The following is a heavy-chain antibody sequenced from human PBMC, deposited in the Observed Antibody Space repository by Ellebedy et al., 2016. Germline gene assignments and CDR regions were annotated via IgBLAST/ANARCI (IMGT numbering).Heavy chain of an antibody. Sequence: SETLSLXXTVSGGSISSYYWSWIRQPPGKGLEWIGYIYYSGSTNYNPSLKSRVTISVDTSKNQFSLKLSSVTAADTAVYYCARFRRYDILTGYYFDWFDPWGQGTLVTVSS. CDR2: IYYSGST. CDR3: ARFRRYDILTGYYFDWFDP. CDR1: GGSISSYY. D-gene: IGHD3-9*01. V-gene: IGHV4-59*01. J-gene: IGHJ5*02.